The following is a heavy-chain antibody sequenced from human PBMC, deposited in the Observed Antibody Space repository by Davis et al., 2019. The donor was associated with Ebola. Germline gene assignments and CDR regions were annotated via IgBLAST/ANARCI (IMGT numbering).Heavy chain of an antibody. CDR3: VRDYNDGIGRFDY. Sequence: GESLKISCAASGFTFSDYDMHWVRQAPGKGLEWVTDIAYDGRYESYAESVKGRFTISRDNSKSTLYLQMNSLRLEDTAVYYCVRDYNDGIGRFDYWGQGTLVTVSS. J-gene: IGHJ4*02. V-gene: IGHV3-30*03. CDR2: IAYDGRYE. CDR1: GFTFSDYD. D-gene: IGHD3-16*01.